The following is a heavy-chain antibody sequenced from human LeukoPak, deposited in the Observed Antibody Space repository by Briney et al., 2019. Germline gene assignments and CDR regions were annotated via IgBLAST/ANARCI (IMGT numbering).Heavy chain of an antibody. CDR2: IKQDGSEK. CDR1: GYSFTSYW. V-gene: IGHV3-7*01. CDR3: AREPAVGATYFDY. Sequence: GESLKISCKGSGYSFTSYWIGWVRQAPGKGLEWVANIKQDGSEKYYVDSVKGRFTISRDNAKNSLYLQMNSLRAEDTAVYYCAREPAVGATYFDYWGQGTLVTVSS. J-gene: IGHJ4*02. D-gene: IGHD1-26*01.